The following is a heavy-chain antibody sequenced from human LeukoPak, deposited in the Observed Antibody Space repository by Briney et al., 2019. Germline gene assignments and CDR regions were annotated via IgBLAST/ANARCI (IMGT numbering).Heavy chain of an antibody. CDR1: GFSFSSYG. J-gene: IGHJ3*02. CDR3: ARDQGYDAFDI. Sequence: GGSLRLSCAISGFSFSSYGMHWVRQAPGKGLEWVAVISYDGSNKCHADSVKGRFTISRDNSKSSLFLQMNSLRDEDTAVYYCARDQGYDAFDIWGQGTMVTVSS. CDR2: ISYDGSNK. D-gene: IGHD6-13*01. V-gene: IGHV3-30*03.